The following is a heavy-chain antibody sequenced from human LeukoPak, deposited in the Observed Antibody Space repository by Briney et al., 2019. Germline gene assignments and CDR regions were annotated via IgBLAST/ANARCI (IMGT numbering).Heavy chain of an antibody. CDR2: IYYSGST. CDR3: ARQILGFWYFDL. D-gene: IGHD7-27*01. V-gene: IGHV4-39*01. CDR1: GGSISSSSYY. Sequence: SETLSLTCTVSGGSISSSSYYWGWIRRPPGKGLEWIGSIYYSGSTYYNPSLKSRVTISVDTSKNQFSLKLSSVTAADTAVYYCARQILGFWYFDLWGRGTLVTVSS. J-gene: IGHJ2*01.